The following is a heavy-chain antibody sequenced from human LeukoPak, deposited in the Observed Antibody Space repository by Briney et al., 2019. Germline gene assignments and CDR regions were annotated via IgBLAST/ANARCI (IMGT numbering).Heavy chain of an antibody. CDR3: AKDQNSGSGSYSNFNY. Sequence: PGGSLRLSCAASGFTFDDYAMHWVRQAPGKELEWVSGISGSGGSTYYADSVKGRFTISRDNSRNTLYLQMNNLRAEDTALYYCAKDQNSGSGSYSNFNYWGQGTLVTVSS. CDR1: GFTFDDYA. D-gene: IGHD3-10*01. V-gene: IGHV3-23*01. J-gene: IGHJ4*02. CDR2: ISGSGGST.